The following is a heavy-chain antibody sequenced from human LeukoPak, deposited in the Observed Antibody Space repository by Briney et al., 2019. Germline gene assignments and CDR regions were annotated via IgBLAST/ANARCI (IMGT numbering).Heavy chain of an antibody. CDR1: GFTFSDYN. CDR2: ITSIGTYI. V-gene: IGHV3-21*01. J-gene: IGHJ6*03. D-gene: IGHD1-26*01. Sequence: GGSLRLSCAASGFTFSDYNMNWVRQAPGKAMEWVSSITSIGTYIFYADSVKGRFTISRDNAKNSLYLQMDSLGPEDTAVYYCARDPYSGLYGNDYYYYMDVWGKGTTVIISS. CDR3: ARDPYSGLYGNDYYYYMDV.